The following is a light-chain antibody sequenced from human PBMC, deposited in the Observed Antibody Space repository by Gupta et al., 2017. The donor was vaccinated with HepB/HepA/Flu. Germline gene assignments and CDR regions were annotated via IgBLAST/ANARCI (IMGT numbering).Light chain of an antibody. CDR1: SLRSYY. J-gene: IGLJ2*01. CDR2: GKN. CDR3: NSRDSSGNNVV. V-gene: IGLV3-19*01. Sequence: SSELTQHPAVSVALGQTVRITCQGDSLRSYYASWYQQKPGQAPVLVIYGKNNRPSGIPDRFSGSSSGTTASLTITGAQAEDEADYYCNSRDSSGNNVVFGGGTKLTVL.